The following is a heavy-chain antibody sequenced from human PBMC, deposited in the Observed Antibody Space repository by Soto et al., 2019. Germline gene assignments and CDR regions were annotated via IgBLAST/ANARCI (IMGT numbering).Heavy chain of an antibody. CDR1: GGSISSGDYY. V-gene: IGHV4-30-4*01. CDR3: ARVKYYDILTGYLIDY. J-gene: IGHJ4*02. D-gene: IGHD3-9*01. CDR2: IYYSGST. Sequence: SETLSLTCTVSGGSISSGDYYWSWIRQPPGKGLEWIGYIYYSGSTYYNPSLKSRVTISVDTSKNQFSLKLSSVTAADTAVYYCARVKYYDILTGYLIDYWGQGTLVTVSS.